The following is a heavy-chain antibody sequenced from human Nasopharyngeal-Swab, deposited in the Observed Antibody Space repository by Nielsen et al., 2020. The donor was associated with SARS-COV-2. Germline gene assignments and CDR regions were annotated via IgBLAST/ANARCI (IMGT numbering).Heavy chain of an antibody. CDR1: GGSISSSTYY. Sequence: SGTLSLTCTVSGGSISSSTYYWAWIRQPPGKGLEWIGSIYYGGSTYYNPSLKSRVTISVDTSKNQFSLKLSSVTAADTAVYYCATLSSSWYEYYFDYWGQGTLVTVSS. D-gene: IGHD6-13*01. CDR3: ATLSSSWYEYYFDY. J-gene: IGHJ4*02. V-gene: IGHV4-39*01. CDR2: IYYGGST.